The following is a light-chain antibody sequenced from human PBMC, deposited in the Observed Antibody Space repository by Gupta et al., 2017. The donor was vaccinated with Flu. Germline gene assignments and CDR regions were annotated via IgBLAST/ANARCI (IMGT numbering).Light chain of an antibody. CDR3: DAWDDSRSGRRV. V-gene: IGLV1-47*01. CDR2: RNN. Sequence: QSVLTQPPSASWTPGQRVTISCSGSSSNIGSNYVYWYQQLPGTAPKLLIYRNNKRPSGVPDRFSGSKSGTSASLAISWIRSEDEADYYSDAWDDSRSGRRVFGGGTKLTVL. CDR1: SSNIGSNY. J-gene: IGLJ3*02.